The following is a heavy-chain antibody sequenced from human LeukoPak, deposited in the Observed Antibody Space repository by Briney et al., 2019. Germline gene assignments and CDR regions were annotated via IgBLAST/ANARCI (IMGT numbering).Heavy chain of an antibody. V-gene: IGHV3-15*01. J-gene: IGHJ6*02. CDR2: IKSKNDGGTT. D-gene: IGHD6-13*01. CDR1: GFTFSNAW. CDR3: TVRSGVAARYYYYYYGMDV. Sequence: GGSLRLSCAASGFTFSNAWMSWVRQAPGKGLEWVGRIKSKNDGGTTEYAARVKGRFTISRDDSKNTLYLQMNSLKTEDTAVYYCTVRSGVAARYYYYYYGMDVWGQGTTVTVSS.